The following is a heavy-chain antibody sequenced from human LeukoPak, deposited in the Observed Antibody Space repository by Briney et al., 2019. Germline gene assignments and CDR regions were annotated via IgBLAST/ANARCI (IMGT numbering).Heavy chain of an antibody. J-gene: IGHJ4*02. CDR3: ARTTYYSDSSALDY. Sequence: SETLALTCTVSGGSISSSSYYWGWIRQPPGKGLEWIGSIYYSGSTYYNPSLESRVTISVDTSKNQFSLKVSSVTAADTAVYYCARTTYYSDSSALDYWGQGTLVTVSS. D-gene: IGHD3-22*01. CDR2: IYYSGST. CDR1: GGSISSSSYY. V-gene: IGHV4-39*07.